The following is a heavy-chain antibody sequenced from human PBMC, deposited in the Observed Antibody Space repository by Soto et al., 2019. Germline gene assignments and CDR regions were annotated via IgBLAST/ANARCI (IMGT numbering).Heavy chain of an antibody. D-gene: IGHD6-13*01. Sequence: GESLKISCKGSDYGFAVYWIAWVRQMPGKGLEWMGIIYPSDSDTRYSPSFQGQVTISADKSISTAYLQWSSLKASDTATYYCARMMAASGTAFDYWGQGALVTVSS. J-gene: IGHJ4*02. V-gene: IGHV5-51*01. CDR3: ARMMAASGTAFDY. CDR2: IYPSDSDT. CDR1: DYGFAVYW.